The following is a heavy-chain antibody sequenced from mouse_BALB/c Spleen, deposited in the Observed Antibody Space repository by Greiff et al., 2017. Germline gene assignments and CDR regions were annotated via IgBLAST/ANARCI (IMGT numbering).Heavy chain of an antibody. Sequence: VQLKESGAELVKPGASVKLSCTASGFNIKDTYMHWVKQRPEQGLEWIGRIDPANGNTKYDPKFQGKATITADTSSNTAYLQLSSLTSEDTAVYYCARVPFYYGYDDGDYYAMDYWGQGTSVTVSS. CDR2: IDPANGNT. V-gene: IGHV14-3*02. J-gene: IGHJ4*01. D-gene: IGHD2-2*01. CDR3: ARVPFYYGYDDGDYYAMDY. CDR1: GFNIKDTY.